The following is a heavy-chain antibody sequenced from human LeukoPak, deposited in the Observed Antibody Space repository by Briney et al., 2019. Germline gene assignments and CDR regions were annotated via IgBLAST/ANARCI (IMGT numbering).Heavy chain of an antibody. CDR2: ISRDGKT. CDR3: ARGGYYGSGNDFRFDP. J-gene: IGHJ5*02. CDR1: GGSISSSNW. D-gene: IGHD3-10*01. Sequence: PSETLSLTCAVSGGSISSSNWWSWVRQPPGQGLEWIGEISRDGKTNYNPSLKSRVTISLDKSKNQFSLKLSSVTAADTAVYYCARGGYYGSGNDFRFDPWGQGTLVTVSS. V-gene: IGHV4-4*02.